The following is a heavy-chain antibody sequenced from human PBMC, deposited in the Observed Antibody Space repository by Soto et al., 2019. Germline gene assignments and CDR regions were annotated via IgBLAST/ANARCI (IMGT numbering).Heavy chain of an antibody. Sequence: SETLSLTCTVSGGSISSYYWSWIRQPPGKGLEWIGYIYYSGSTNYNPSLKSRVTISVDTSKNQFSLKLSSVTAADTAVYYCARGGSPYDFDYWGQGTLVTVS. V-gene: IGHV4-59*01. CDR2: IYYSGST. D-gene: IGHD3-3*01. J-gene: IGHJ4*02. CDR1: GGSISSYY. CDR3: ARGGSPYDFDY.